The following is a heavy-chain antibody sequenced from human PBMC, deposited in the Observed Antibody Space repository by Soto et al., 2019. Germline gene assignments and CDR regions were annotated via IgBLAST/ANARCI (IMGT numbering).Heavy chain of an antibody. CDR1: GFIFTNHW. V-gene: IGHV1-46*01. D-gene: IGHD3-22*01. J-gene: IGHJ5*02. Sequence: ASVKVSCKTSGFIFTNHWMHWVRQAPGQGLEWMGVINPSGRSTIYAQKFQGRFTMTRDTSTTTLYMELSSLKSEDTAVYYCARDQSADSSGYSYWWFDPWGQGTLVTVSS. CDR3: ARDQSADSSGYSYWWFDP. CDR2: INPSGRST.